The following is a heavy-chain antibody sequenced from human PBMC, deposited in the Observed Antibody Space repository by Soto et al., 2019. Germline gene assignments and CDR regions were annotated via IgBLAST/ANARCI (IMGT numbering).Heavy chain of an antibody. CDR3: ARDRSVPAAPDDGFDI. Sequence: QVQLQESGPGLVKPSQTLSLTCTVSGGSISSGGYYWGWIRQHPGKGLEWIGYISYSGNTYYKPSLKTRVTISVDTPKNQFSLKLTSVTAADTAVYYCARDRSVPAAPDDGFDIWGEGTMVTVSS. CDR1: GGSISSGGYY. V-gene: IGHV4-31*03. J-gene: IGHJ3*02. CDR2: ISYSGNT. D-gene: IGHD2-2*01.